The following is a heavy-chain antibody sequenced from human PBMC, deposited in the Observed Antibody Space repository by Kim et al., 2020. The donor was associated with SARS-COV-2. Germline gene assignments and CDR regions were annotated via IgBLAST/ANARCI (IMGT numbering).Heavy chain of an antibody. CDR3: AKKGRYYYYYGMDV. D-gene: IGHD3-10*01. J-gene: IGHJ6*02. V-gene: IGHV3-23*01. Sequence: ADSVKGRFTISRDNSKNTLYLQMTSLRAEDTAVYYCAKKGRYYYYYGMDVWGQGTTVTVSS.